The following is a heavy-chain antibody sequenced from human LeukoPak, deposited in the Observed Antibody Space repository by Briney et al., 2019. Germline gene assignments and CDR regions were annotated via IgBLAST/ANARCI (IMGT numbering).Heavy chain of an antibody. CDR2: IYSGGST. CDR1: GFTVSSNY. J-gene: IGHJ1*01. Sequence: TGGSLRLSCAASGFTVSSNYMSWVRQAPGKGLEWVSVIYSGGSTYYADSVKGRFTISRHNSKNTLYLQMNSLRAEDTAVYYCARGGYGDYPQYFQHWGQGTLVTVSS. CDR3: ARGGYGDYPQYFQH. D-gene: IGHD4-17*01. V-gene: IGHV3-53*04.